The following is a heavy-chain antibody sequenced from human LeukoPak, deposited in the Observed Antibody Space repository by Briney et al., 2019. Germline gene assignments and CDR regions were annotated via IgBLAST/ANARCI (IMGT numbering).Heavy chain of an antibody. J-gene: IGHJ4*02. D-gene: IGHD2-21*02. V-gene: IGHV3-23*01. Sequence: PGGSLRLSCAASGFTFSSYWMNWVRQTPGKGLEWVSAISGGGDITYYADSVTGRFTISRDNSKDTLFLQMHSLRPGDTAVYYCVREDTPATANYWGQGTLVTISS. CDR2: ISGGGDIT. CDR3: VREDTPATANY. CDR1: GFTFSSYW.